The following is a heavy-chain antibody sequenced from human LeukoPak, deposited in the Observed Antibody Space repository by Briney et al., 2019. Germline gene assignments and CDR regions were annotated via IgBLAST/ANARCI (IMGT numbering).Heavy chain of an antibody. Sequence: PGGSLRLSCAASGFTFDDYAMHWVRQAPGKGLEWVSGISWNSGSIGYADSVRGRFTISRDNAKNSLYLQMNSLRAEDTALYYCAKYGYSSSFSPPSFDPWGQGTLVTVSS. CDR3: AKYGYSSSFSPPSFDP. V-gene: IGHV3-9*01. CDR2: ISWNSGSI. CDR1: GFTFDDYA. J-gene: IGHJ5*02. D-gene: IGHD6-6*01.